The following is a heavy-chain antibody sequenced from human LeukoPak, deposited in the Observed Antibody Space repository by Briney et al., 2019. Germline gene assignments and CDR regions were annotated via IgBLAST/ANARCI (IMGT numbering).Heavy chain of an antibody. CDR2: INHSGST. CDR3: ARAVRYYYYYYMDV. V-gene: IGHV4-34*01. J-gene: IGHJ6*03. CDR1: GGSFSGYY. Sequence: ASETLSLTCAVYGGSFSGYYWSWIRQPPGKGLEWIGEINHSGSTNYNPSLKSRVTISVGTSKNQFSLKLSSVTAADTAVYYCARAVRYYYYYYMDVWGKGTTVTVSS.